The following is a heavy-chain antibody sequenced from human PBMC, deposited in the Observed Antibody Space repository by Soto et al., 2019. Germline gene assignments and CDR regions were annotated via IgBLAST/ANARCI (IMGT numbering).Heavy chain of an antibody. CDR1: GYTFTGYY. CDR3: ARIHDYGDSNDAFDI. D-gene: IGHD4-17*01. Sequence: ASVKVSCKASGYTFTGYYMHWVRQAPGQGLEWMGWINPNSGGTNYAQKFQGWVTMTRDTSISPAYMELSRLRSDDTAVYYCARIHDYGDSNDAFDIWGQGTTVTVSS. CDR2: INPNSGGT. J-gene: IGHJ3*02. V-gene: IGHV1-2*04.